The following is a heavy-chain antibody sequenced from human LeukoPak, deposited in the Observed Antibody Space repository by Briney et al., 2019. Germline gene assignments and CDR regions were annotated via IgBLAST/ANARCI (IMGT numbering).Heavy chain of an antibody. D-gene: IGHD3-3*01. CDR2: IYTSGTT. CDR1: GGSISSYF. J-gene: IGHJ5*02. V-gene: IGHV4-4*07. CDR3: ARPVTIFGVVSFFDP. Sequence: SETLSLTCTVSGGSISSYFWNWIRQPAGKGLEWIGRIYTSGTTNYNPSLKSRVTMSVDTSKNQFSLKLSSVTAADTAVYYCARPVTIFGVVSFFDPWGQGTLVTVSS.